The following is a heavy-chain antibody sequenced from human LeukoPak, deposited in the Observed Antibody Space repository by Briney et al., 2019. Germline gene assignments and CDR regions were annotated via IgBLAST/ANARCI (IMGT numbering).Heavy chain of an antibody. CDR2: INAGNGNT. Sequence: ASVKVSCKASGYTFTSYAMHWVRQAPGQRLEWMGWINAGNGNTKYSQKFQGRVTITRDTSTSTAYMELRSLRSDDTAVYYCARDVDYYGMDVWGQGTTVTVSS. CDR1: GYTFTSYA. V-gene: IGHV1-3*01. CDR3: ARDVDYYGMDV. J-gene: IGHJ6*02.